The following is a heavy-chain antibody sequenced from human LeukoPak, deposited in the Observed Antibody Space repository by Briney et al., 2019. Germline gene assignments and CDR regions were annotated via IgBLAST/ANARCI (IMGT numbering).Heavy chain of an antibody. V-gene: IGHV1-2*02. CDR1: GYTFTGYY. CDR3: AREPPSYSSSRVDY. J-gene: IGHJ4*02. D-gene: IGHD6-13*01. Sequence: ASVKVSCKASGYTFTGYYMHWVRQAPGQGLEWMGWINPNSGGTNYAQKFQGRVTMTRDTSISTAYMELSRLRSDDTAVYYCAREPPSYSSSRVDYWGQGTLVTVSS. CDR2: INPNSGGT.